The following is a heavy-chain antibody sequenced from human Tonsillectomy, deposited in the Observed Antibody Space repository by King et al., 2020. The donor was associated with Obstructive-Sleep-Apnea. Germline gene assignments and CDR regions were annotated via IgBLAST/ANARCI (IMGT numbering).Heavy chain of an antibody. CDR1: GFTFNHYA. J-gene: IGHJ4*02. D-gene: IGHD3-10*01. Sequence: DVQLVESGGGLVQPGRSLRLSCAASGFTFNHYAIHWVRQTPGKGLEWVSGISWNSGSIGYADSVKGRFTISRDNAKNSLYLQMNSLRAEDTALYYCAKDFSGSGSYNYFDYWGQGTLVTVSS. V-gene: IGHV3-9*01. CDR3: AKDFSGSGSYNYFDY. CDR2: ISWNSGSI.